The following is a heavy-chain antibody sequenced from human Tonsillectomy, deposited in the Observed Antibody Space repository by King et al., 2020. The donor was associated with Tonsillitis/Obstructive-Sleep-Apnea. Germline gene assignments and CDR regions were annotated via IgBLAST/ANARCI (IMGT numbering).Heavy chain of an antibody. Sequence: VQLVESGGGVVQPGGSLRLSCAASGFTFDDYAMHWVRQAPGKGLDWVSLISGDGGSTYYADSVKGRFTISRDNSKNSLYLQMNSLRTEDTALYYCAKDPFDVGATTGSFDYWGQGTLVTVSS. V-gene: IGHV3-43*02. D-gene: IGHD1-26*01. CDR2: ISGDGGST. J-gene: IGHJ4*02. CDR1: GFTFDDYA. CDR3: AKDPFDVGATTGSFDY.